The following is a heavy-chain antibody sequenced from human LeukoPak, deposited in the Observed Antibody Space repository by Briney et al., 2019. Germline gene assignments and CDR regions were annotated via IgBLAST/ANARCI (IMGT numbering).Heavy chain of an antibody. CDR2: IYTSGST. CDR3: ARGGLYSSRGAPDY. V-gene: IGHV4-4*07. CDR1: GFIFSDYY. D-gene: IGHD6-13*01. Sequence: GSLRLSCAASGFIFSDYYMSWIRQPAGKGLEWIGRIYTSGSTNYNPSLKSRVTISVDTSKNQFSLKLSSVTAADTAVYYCARGGLYSSRGAPDYWGQGTLVTVSS. J-gene: IGHJ4*02.